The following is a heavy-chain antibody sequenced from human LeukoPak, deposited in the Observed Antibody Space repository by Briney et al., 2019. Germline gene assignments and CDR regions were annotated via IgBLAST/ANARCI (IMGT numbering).Heavy chain of an antibody. J-gene: IGHJ4*01. D-gene: IGHD6-13*01. CDR3: ARGRPAYSSSWWDRHGY. CDR1: GYTFTSYD. CDR2: MNPNSGNT. V-gene: IGHV1-8*01. Sequence: GASVKVSCKDSGYTFTSYDINWVRQATGQGLEWMGWMNPNSGNTGYAQKFQGRVNMTRNTSISTAYMDLSSMRSGDTAVYYCARGRPAYSSSWWDRHGYWGQGTLVTVSS.